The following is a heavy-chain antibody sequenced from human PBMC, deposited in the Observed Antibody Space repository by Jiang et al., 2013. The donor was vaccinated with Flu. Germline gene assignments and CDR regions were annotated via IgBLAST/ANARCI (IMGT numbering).Heavy chain of an antibody. D-gene: IGHD3-3*01. J-gene: IGHJ5*02. V-gene: IGHV1-2*02. CDR2: INPNSGGT. CDR1: GYTFTGYY. CDR3: ARGNDFWSGYSVNWFDP. Sequence: QSGAEVKKPGASVKVSCKASGYTFTGYYMHWVRQAPGQGLEWMGWINPNSGGTNYAQKFQGRVTMTRDTSISTAYMELSRLRSDDTAVYYCARGNDFWSGYSVNWFDPWGQGTLVTVSS.